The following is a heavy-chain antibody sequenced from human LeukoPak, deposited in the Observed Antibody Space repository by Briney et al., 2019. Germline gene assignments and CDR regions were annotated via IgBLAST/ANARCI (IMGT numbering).Heavy chain of an antibody. CDR3: VSDSGGRSGGYY. CDR2: INRDGSRA. J-gene: IGHJ4*02. D-gene: IGHD1-26*01. CDR1: GFTFTNYL. Sequence: PGGSLRLSCAASGFTFTNYLMHWIRHAPGKGLVWVSRINRDGSRAHYADSVKGRFTISRDNAQNTLHLQMNSLGPEDTAVYYCVSDSGGRSGGYYWGQGTLVTVSS. V-gene: IGHV3-74*01.